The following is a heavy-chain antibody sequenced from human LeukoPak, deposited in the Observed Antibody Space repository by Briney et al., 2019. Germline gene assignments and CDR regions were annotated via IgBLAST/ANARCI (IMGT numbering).Heavy chain of an antibody. D-gene: IGHD1-26*01. J-gene: IGHJ4*02. CDR2: IHSDGSRT. Sequence: PGGSLRLSCEASGFTFSSHWMHWVRQAPGKGLVWVARIHSDGSRTTYADSVKGRFTISRDNAKNTLYLQMNSLRAEDTAVYYCAREHLMYRVFDYWGQGTLVTVSS. CDR3: AREHLMYRVFDY. V-gene: IGHV3-74*01. CDR1: GFTFSSHW.